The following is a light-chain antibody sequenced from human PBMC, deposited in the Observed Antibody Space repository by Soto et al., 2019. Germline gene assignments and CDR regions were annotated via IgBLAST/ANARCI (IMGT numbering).Light chain of an antibody. CDR2: EVS. CDR1: SSDVGSYNY. CDR3: SSYTSSSTPYV. Sequence: QSVLTQPASVSGSPGQSITISCTGTSSDVGSYNYVSWYQQHPDRAPKLMIYEVSNRPSGVSNRFSGSKSGNTASLTISELQAEDEADYYCSSYTSSSTPYVFGTGTKLTVL. V-gene: IGLV2-14*01. J-gene: IGLJ1*01.